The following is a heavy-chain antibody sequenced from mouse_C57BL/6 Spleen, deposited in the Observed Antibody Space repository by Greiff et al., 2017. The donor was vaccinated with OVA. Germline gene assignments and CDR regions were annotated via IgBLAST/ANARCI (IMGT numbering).Heavy chain of an antibody. CDR3: AREGFTTVVGAMDY. Sequence: QVQLKESGPELVKPGASVKISCKASGYAFSSSWMNWVKQRPGKGLEWIGRIYPGDGDTNYNGKFKGKATLTADKSSSTAYMQLSSLTSEDSAVYFCAREGFTTVVGAMDYWGQGTSVTVSS. D-gene: IGHD1-1*01. CDR2: IYPGDGDT. J-gene: IGHJ4*01. CDR1: GYAFSSSW. V-gene: IGHV1-82*01.